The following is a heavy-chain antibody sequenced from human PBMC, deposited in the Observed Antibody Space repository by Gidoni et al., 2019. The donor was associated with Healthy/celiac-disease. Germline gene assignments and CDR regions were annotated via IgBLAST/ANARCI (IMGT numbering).Heavy chain of an antibody. CDR2: IRSKAYGGTT. Sequence: EVQLVESGGGLVQPGRSLRLSCTASGFTFGDYAMGWVRQAPGKGLEWVGFIRSKAYGGTTEYAASVKGRFTISRDDSKSIAYLQMNSLKTEDTAVYYCTRDSSSYDYIWGSYRLFDYWGQGTLVTVSS. V-gene: IGHV3-49*04. CDR1: GFTFGDYA. CDR3: TRDSSSYDYIWGSYRLFDY. J-gene: IGHJ4*02. D-gene: IGHD3-16*02.